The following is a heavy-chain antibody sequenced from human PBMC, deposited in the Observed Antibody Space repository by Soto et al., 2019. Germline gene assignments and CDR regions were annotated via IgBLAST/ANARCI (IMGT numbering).Heavy chain of an antibody. D-gene: IGHD3-22*01. V-gene: IGHV1-69*13. CDR1: GGTFSSYA. CDR2: IIPIFGTA. CDR3: ARMYYYDSSGYYYAPDAFDI. Sequence: GASVKVSCKASGGTFSSYAISWVRQAPGQGLEWMGGIIPIFGTANYAQKFQGRVTITADESTSTAYMELSSLRSEDTAVYYCARMYYYDSSGYYYAPDAFDIWGQGTMVTVSS. J-gene: IGHJ3*02.